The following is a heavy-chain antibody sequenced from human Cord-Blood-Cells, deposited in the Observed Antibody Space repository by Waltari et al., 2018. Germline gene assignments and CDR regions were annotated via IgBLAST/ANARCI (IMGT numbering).Heavy chain of an antibody. D-gene: IGHD6-13*01. CDR3: ARDPYSSSWYGFDY. CDR1: GGSFSGSY. CDR2: INHSGST. Sequence: QVQLQQWGAGLLKPSETLSLTCAVYGGSFSGSYWSWIRQPPGKGLEWIGEINHSGSTNYNPSLKSRVTISVDTSKNQFSLKLSSVTAADTAVYYCARDPYSSSWYGFDYWGQGTLVTVSS. J-gene: IGHJ4*02. V-gene: IGHV4-34*01.